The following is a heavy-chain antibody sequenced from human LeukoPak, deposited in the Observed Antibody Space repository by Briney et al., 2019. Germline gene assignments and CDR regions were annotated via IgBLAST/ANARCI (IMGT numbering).Heavy chain of an antibody. CDR1: GLTFSSHW. CDR3: ARGKPHAVLGSYYYGMDV. J-gene: IGHJ6*02. V-gene: IGHV3-74*01. Sequence: GGSLRLSCAASGLTFSSHWMHWVRQAPGKGLVWVSRITNDGSSTTYADSVKGRFTISRDNAKSSLYLQMNSLRAEDTAVYYCARGKPHAVLGSYYYGMDVWGQGTTVTVSS. CDR2: ITNDGSST. D-gene: IGHD5-12*01.